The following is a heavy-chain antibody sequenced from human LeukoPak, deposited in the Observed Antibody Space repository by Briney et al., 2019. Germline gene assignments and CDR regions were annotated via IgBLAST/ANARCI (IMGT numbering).Heavy chain of an antibody. CDR3: ARSSMFRGVTVDY. D-gene: IGHD3-10*01. V-gene: IGHV4-39*01. CDR2: IYHSGYT. Sequence: SETLSLTCTVSGGPINSSSYYWGWIRQPPGEALERIGSIYHSGYTYYNPSLKSRVTISVDTSKSQFSLKLSSVTAADTAVYYCARSSMFRGVTVDYWGQGTLVTVSS. CDR1: GGPINSSSYY. J-gene: IGHJ4*02.